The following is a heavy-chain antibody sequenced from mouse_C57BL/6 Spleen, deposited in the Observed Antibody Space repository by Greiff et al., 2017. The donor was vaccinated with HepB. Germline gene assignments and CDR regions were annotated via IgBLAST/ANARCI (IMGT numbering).Heavy chain of an antibody. CDR1: GYTFTSYW. V-gene: IGHV1-52*01. D-gene: IGHD1-1*01. CDR2: IDPSDSET. J-gene: IGHJ3*01. Sequence: QVQLQQPGAELVRPGSSVKLSCKASGYTFTSYWMHWVKQRPIQGLEWIGNIDPSDSETHYNQKFKDKATLTVDKSSSTAYMQLSSLTSEASAVYYWARSDYYGSSYLFAYWGQGTLVTVSA. CDR3: ARSDYYGSSYLFAY.